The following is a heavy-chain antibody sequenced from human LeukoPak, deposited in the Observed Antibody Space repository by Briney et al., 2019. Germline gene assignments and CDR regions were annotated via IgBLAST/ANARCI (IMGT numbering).Heavy chain of an antibody. CDR1: GYTFTSYY. V-gene: IGHV1-46*01. CDR3: ARKYYYDSSGYRFDY. J-gene: IGHJ4*02. Sequence: ASVKVSCKASGYTFTSYYMHWVRQAPGQGLEWMGIINPSGGSTSYAQKFQGRVTMTRDMSTSTVYMELSSLRSEDTAVYYCARKYYYDSSGYRFDYWGQGTLVTVSS. CDR2: INPSGGST. D-gene: IGHD3-22*01.